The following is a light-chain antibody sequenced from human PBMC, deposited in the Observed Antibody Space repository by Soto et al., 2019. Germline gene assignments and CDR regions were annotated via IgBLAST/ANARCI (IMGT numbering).Light chain of an antibody. CDR3: QQYGSSPQGLT. V-gene: IGKV3-20*01. CDR2: GAS. CDR1: QSVSSSY. J-gene: IGKJ4*01. Sequence: EIVLTQSPGTLSLSPGERATLSCRASQSVSSSYLAWYQQKPGQAPRLLIYGASSRATGIPDRFSGSGSGTGFNLTISRLEPEDVAVDYCQQYGSSPQGLTFGGGTKVEIK.